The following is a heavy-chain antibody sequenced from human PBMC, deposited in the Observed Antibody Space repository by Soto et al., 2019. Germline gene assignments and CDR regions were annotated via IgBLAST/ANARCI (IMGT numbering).Heavy chain of an antibody. D-gene: IGHD1-26*01. V-gene: IGHV1-2*02. CDR3: ARGSSGSYLSNNWFDP. CDR1: GYTFTGYY. CDR2: INPNSGGT. J-gene: IGHJ5*02. Sequence: QVQLVQSGAEVKKPGASVKVSCKASGYTFTGYYMHWVRQAPGQGLEWMGWINPNSGGTSYVQKFQGRVTMTRDTSISTAYMELSRLRSDDTAVYYCARGSSGSYLSNNWFDPWGQGTLVTVSS.